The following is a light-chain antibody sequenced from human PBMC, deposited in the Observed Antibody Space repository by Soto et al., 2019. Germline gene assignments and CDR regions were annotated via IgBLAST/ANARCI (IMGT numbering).Light chain of an antibody. J-gene: IGKJ4*01. V-gene: IGKV1-33*01. CDR2: DAS. CDR1: HDISDY. Sequence: DVQMTQSPSSLSACVGDRVTITCQASHDISDYLNWYQYKPGEAPKLLIYDASKLEAGVPSRFSGRGSGTDFTFSISSLQPEDIATYYCQQYDNVPLTFGGGTKVEIK. CDR3: QQYDNVPLT.